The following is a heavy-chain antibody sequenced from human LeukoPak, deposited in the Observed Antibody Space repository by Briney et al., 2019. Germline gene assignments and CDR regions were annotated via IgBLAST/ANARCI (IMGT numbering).Heavy chain of an antibody. CDR2: IAPIIDIT. CDR3: ARERPGNDYGGSFDN. V-gene: IGHV1-69*10. Sequence: ASVTVSCKAFGGSLSTFAISWVRQSPGQGLEWMGRIAPIIDITNSAQKFQDRVTLTADKSTNTAYMELSGLKSDDAAVYYCARERPGNDYGGSFDNWGQGALVSVSS. CDR1: GGSLSTFA. J-gene: IGHJ4*02. D-gene: IGHD5-12*01.